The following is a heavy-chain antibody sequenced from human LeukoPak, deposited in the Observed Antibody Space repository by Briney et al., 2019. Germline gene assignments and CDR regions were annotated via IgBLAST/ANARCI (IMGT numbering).Heavy chain of an antibody. V-gene: IGHV3-23*01. CDR2: ITSSGRTP. CDR1: GFTFSTHA. J-gene: IGHJ4*02. D-gene: IGHD3-10*01. CDR3: AKDRPNFYETSGSYYKIKGDF. Sequence: GGSLRLSCEASGFTFSTHAMSWVRQASGKGLEWVASITSSGRTPYYTDSVRGRFTISRDNSKNTLYLQMNSLRGEDTAVYYCAKDRPNFYETSGSYYKIKGDFWGQGSLVTVSS.